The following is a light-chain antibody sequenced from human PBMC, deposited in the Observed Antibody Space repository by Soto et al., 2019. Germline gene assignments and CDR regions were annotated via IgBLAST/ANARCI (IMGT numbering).Light chain of an antibody. CDR3: SSSAGRTPYV. Sequence: QSALTQPPSASGSPGQSVTISCTGTSSDVGGYNDVSWYQQHPGKAPKLIIYEVSKRPSGVPDRFSGSKSGNTASLTVSGLQAEDEADYYCSSSAGRTPYVFGTGTKVTVL. J-gene: IGLJ1*01. CDR1: SSDVGGYND. CDR2: EVS. V-gene: IGLV2-8*01.